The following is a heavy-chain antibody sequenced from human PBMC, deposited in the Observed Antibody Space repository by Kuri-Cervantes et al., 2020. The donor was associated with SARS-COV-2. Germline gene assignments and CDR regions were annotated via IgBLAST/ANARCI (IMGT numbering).Heavy chain of an antibody. J-gene: IGHJ4*02. CDR3: ASQVDTAMAFDY. D-gene: IGHD5-18*01. V-gene: IGHV4-39*01. CDR1: GGSISSSSYY. Sequence: SETLSLTCTVAGGSISSSSYYWGWIRQPPGKGLEWIGSIYYSGSTYYNPSLKSRVTISVVTSKNQFSLKLSSVTAADTAVYYCASQVDTAMAFDYWGQGTLVTVSS. CDR2: IYYSGST.